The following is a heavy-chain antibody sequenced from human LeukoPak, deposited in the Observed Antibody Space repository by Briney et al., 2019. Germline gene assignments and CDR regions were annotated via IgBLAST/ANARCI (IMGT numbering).Heavy chain of an antibody. J-gene: IGHJ5*02. V-gene: IGHV4-30-4*08. CDR2: IYYSGST. CDR3: ARDQRANWFDP. Sequence: PSETLSLTCTVSGGSISSGDYYWSWIRQPPGKGLEWIGYIYYSGSTYYNPSLKSRVTISVDTSKNQFSLKLSSVTAADTAVYYCARDQRANWFDPWGQGTLVTVSS. CDR1: GGSISSGDYY.